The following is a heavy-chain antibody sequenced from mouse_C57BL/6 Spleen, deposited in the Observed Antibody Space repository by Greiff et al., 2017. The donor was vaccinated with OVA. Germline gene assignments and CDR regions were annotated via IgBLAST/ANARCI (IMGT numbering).Heavy chain of an antibody. CDR1: GYTFTDYY. V-gene: IGHV1-26*01. CDR2: INPNNGGT. Sequence: EVQLQQSGPELVKPGASVKISCKASGYTFTDYYMNWVKQSHGKSLEWIGDINPNNGGTSYNQKFKGKATLTVDKSSSTAYMELRSLTSEDSAVYYCSNYYFDYWGQGTTLTVSS. J-gene: IGHJ2*01. D-gene: IGHD2-5*01. CDR3: SNYYFDY.